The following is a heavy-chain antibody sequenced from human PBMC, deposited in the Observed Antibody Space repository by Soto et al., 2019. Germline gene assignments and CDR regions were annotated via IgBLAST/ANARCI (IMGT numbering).Heavy chain of an antibody. CDR2: IYYSGST. V-gene: IGHV4-39*01. CDR1: GDSISGSSYS. D-gene: IGHD3-3*01. J-gene: IGHJ3*02. CDR3: ARWPMGITILGVAARGDAFDI. Sequence: SETLSLTCTVSGDSISGSSYSWGWIRQPPGKGLEWFGNIYYSGSTYHNPSLKSRVTISVDTSKNQFSLNLSSVTAADTAVYCCARWPMGITILGVAARGDAFDIWGQGTMVTVSS.